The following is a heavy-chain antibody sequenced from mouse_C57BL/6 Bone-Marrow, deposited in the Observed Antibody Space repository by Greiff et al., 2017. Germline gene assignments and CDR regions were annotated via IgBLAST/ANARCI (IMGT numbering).Heavy chain of an antibody. J-gene: IGHJ1*03. Sequence: QVQLQQSGAELVKPGASVKVSCKASGYTFTSYWMHWVKQRPGQGLEWIGRIHPSDSDTNYNQKFKGKATLTVDKSSSTAYMQLSSLTAEDSAVCYCAMEGRLRREDWYFDVWGTGTTVTVSS. CDR1: GYTFTSYW. V-gene: IGHV1-74*01. CDR2: IHPSDSDT. CDR3: AMEGRLRREDWYFDV. D-gene: IGHD2-4*01.